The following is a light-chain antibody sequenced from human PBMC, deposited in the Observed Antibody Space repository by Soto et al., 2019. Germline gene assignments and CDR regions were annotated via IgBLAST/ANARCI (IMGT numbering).Light chain of an antibody. CDR1: RSVSIY. V-gene: IGKV1-39*01. J-gene: IGKJ2*01. Sequence: DIQMTQSPSSLSASVGDRVTITCRASRSVSIYVSWFQQSPGKAPKLLISTASTLQSGVPSRFSGSGSETDFTLAISSLQPEDFTTYYCQQSFISPYTFGQGTKLDIK. CDR3: QQSFISPYT. CDR2: TAS.